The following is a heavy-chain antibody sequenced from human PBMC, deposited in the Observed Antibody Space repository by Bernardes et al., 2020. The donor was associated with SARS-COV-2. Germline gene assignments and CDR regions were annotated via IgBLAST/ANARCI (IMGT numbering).Heavy chain of an antibody. Sequence: SETLSLTCTVSGGSISDNCWGWIRQSAGKELEWIGNVFYSGSTDYNPSLNSRATISVDTSKNQVSLKLRSVTAADSAVYYCARWTSTESWFDPWGQGTQVTVSS. J-gene: IGHJ5*02. D-gene: IGHD5-12*01. V-gene: IGHV4-59*01. CDR2: VFYSGST. CDR3: ARWTSTESWFDP. CDR1: GGSISDNC.